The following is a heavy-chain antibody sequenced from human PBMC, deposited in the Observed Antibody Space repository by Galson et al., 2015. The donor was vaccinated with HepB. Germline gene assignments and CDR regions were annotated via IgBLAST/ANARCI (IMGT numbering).Heavy chain of an antibody. CDR1: GFTFSSYD. CDR2: IGTAGDT. V-gene: IGHV3-13*01. D-gene: IGHD6-13*01. CDR3: ARLVPGYYGMDV. J-gene: IGHJ6*02. Sequence: SLRLSCAASGFTFSSYDMHWVRQATGKGLEWVSAIGTAGDTYYPGSVKGRFTISRENAKNSLYLQMNSLRAGDTAVYYCARLVPGYYGMDVWGQGITVTVSS.